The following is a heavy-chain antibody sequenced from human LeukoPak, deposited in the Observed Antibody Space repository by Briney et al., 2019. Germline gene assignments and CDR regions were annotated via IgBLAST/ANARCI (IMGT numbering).Heavy chain of an antibody. CDR3: ARDIRVEMATITFDDY. Sequence: GASVKVSCKASGYTFTGYYMHWVRQAPGQGLEWMGWINPNSGGTNYAQKFQGRVTMTRDTSISTAYMELSRLRSDDTAVYYCARDIRVEMATITFDDYWGQGTLVTVSS. D-gene: IGHD5-24*01. V-gene: IGHV1-2*02. J-gene: IGHJ4*02. CDR2: INPNSGGT. CDR1: GYTFTGYY.